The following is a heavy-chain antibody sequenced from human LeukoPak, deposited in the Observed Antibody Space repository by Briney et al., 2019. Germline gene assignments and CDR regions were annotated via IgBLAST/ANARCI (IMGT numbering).Heavy chain of an antibody. CDR3: ARLWQWLVTPSDY. Sequence: SETLSLTCAVYGGSFSGYYWSWIRRPPGKGLEWIGEINHSGSTNYNPSLKSRVTISVDTSKNQFSLKLSSVTAADTAVYYCARLWQWLVTPSDYWGQGTLVTVSS. D-gene: IGHD6-19*01. CDR1: GGSFSGYY. V-gene: IGHV4-34*01. CDR2: INHSGST. J-gene: IGHJ4*02.